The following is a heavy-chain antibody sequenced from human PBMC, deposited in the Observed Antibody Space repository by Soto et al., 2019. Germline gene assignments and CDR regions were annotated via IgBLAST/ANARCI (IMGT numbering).Heavy chain of an antibody. CDR2: INAGNGNT. Sequence: GASVKVSCKASGYTFTSYAMHWVRQAPGQRLERMGWINAGNGNTKYLQKFQGRVTITRDTSASTAYMGLSSLRSEDTAVYYCARFQEYDYIWGSYRLGYAFDIWGQGTMVTVSS. V-gene: IGHV1-3*01. J-gene: IGHJ3*02. CDR3: ARFQEYDYIWGSYRLGYAFDI. D-gene: IGHD3-16*01. CDR1: GYTFTSYA.